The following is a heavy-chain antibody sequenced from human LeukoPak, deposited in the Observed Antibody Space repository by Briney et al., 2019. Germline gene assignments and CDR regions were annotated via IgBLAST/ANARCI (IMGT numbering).Heavy chain of an antibody. V-gene: IGHV3-21*01. Sequence: GGSLRLSCAASGFTFSSYSMNWVRQAPGKGLEWVSSISSSSSYIYYADSVKGRFTISRDNAKNSLYLQMNSLRAEDTAVYYCARGTIPGAYYYYGMDVWGQGTTVTVSS. CDR1: GFTFSSYS. CDR2: ISSSSSYI. J-gene: IGHJ6*02. CDR3: ARGTIPGAYYYYGMDV. D-gene: IGHD3-3*01.